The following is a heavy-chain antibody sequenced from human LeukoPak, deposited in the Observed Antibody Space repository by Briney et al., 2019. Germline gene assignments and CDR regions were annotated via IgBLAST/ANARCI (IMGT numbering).Heavy chain of an antibody. CDR2: INTINGNP. D-gene: IGHD4-11*01. CDR1: GYTFTTYA. CDR3: VREYSTMAFDY. J-gene: IGHJ4*02. V-gene: IGHV7-4-1*02. Sequence: GASVKVSCKASGYTFTTYAIHWVRQAPGQRLEWTGWINTINGNPTYAQGFTGRFAFSLDTSVRTAYLQVNSLKGEDTAVYYCVREYSTMAFDYWGQGTLVTVSS.